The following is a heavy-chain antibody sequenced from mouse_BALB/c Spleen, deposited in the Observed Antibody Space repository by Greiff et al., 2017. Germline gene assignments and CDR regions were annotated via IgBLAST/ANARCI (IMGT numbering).Heavy chain of an antibody. CDR2: IDPSDSYT. D-gene: IGHD1-1*01. Sequence: QVQLQQPGAELVKPGASVKLSCKASGYTFTSYWMHWVKQRPGQVLEWIGEIDPSDSYTNYNQKFKGKATLTVDKSSSTAYMQLSSLTSEDSAVYYCARPLGSSHFDYWGQGTTLTVSS. J-gene: IGHJ2*01. CDR1: GYTFTSYW. CDR3: ARPLGSSHFDY. V-gene: IGHV1-69*02.